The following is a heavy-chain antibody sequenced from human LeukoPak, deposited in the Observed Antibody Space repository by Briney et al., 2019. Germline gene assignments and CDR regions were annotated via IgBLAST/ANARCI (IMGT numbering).Heavy chain of an antibody. Sequence: PGRSLRLSCAASGFTFDDYAMHWVRQTPGTGLEWVAVISYDGSKKWYADSVKGRFTISRDSSKNTVHLQMNSLGVEDTAVYYCAMGGGMGSSFDYWGQGTLVTVSS. CDR2: ISYDGSKK. CDR1: GFTFDDYA. J-gene: IGHJ4*02. CDR3: AMGGGMGSSFDY. D-gene: IGHD1-26*01. V-gene: IGHV3-30-3*01.